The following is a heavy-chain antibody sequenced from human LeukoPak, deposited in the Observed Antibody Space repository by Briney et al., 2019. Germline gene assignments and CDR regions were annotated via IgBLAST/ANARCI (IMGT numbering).Heavy chain of an antibody. CDR1: GGSISSGGYY. D-gene: IGHD2-21*02. Sequence: PSQTLSLTCTVSGGSISSGGYYWSWIRQPPGKGLEWIGYIYYSGSTYYNPSLKSRVTISVDTSKNQFSLKLSSVTAADTAVYYCARYCGGDCPDYYYYGMDVWGQGTTVTVSS. CDR2: IYYSGST. CDR3: ARYCGGDCPDYYYYGMDV. J-gene: IGHJ6*02. V-gene: IGHV4-30-4*08.